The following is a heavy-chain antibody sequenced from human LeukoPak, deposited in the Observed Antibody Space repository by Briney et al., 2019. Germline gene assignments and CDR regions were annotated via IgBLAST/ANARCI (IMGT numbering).Heavy chain of an antibody. Sequence: PGGSLRLSCAASGFTFSSYSMNWVRQAPGKGLEWVSSISSSSSYIYYADSVKGRFTISRDNAKNSLYLQMNSLRDEDTAVYYCARDTLLYGNSPDAFDIWGQGTMVTVSS. CDR1: GFTFSSYS. V-gene: IGHV3-21*01. CDR3: ARDTLLYGNSPDAFDI. CDR2: ISSSSSYI. J-gene: IGHJ3*02. D-gene: IGHD4-23*01.